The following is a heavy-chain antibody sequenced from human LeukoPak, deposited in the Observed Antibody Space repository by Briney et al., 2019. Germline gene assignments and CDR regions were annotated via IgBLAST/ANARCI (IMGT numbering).Heavy chain of an antibody. CDR2: IYNSGST. Sequence: TCTXXGGXXXIYYWRWIRQPPGKGLDCIGYIYNSGSTNYNPSLKSRVTISVDTSKNQFSLRLNSVTAADTAVYYCARDRELGYWGQGTLVTVSS. J-gene: IGHJ4*02. CDR1: GGXXXIYY. D-gene: IGHD3-10*01. V-gene: IGHV4-59*01. CDR3: ARDRELGY.